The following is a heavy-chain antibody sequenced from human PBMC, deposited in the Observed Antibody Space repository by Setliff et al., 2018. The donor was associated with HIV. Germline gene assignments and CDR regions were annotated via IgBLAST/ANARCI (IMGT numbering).Heavy chain of an antibody. Sequence: PGGSLRLSCAASGFTFSGSAMHWVRQASGKGLEWVGRIRSKANSYATAYAASVKGRFTISRDDSKNTAYLQMNSLKTEDTAVYYCTRPMGSSWQKNWYFDLWGRGTLVTV. V-gene: IGHV3-73*01. CDR3: TRPMGSSWQKNWYFDL. CDR1: GFTFSGSA. J-gene: IGHJ2*01. D-gene: IGHD6-13*01. CDR2: IRSKANSYAT.